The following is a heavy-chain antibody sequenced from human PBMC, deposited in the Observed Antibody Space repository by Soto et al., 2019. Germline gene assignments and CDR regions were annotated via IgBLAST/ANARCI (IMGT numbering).Heavy chain of an antibody. CDR1: GFTFSSYG. J-gene: IGHJ6*02. D-gene: IGHD4-4*01. Sequence: GGSLRLSCAASGFTFSSYGMHWVRQAPGRGLEWVAVILYDGSNKYYADSVKGRFTISRDNSKNTLYLQMNSLRAEDTAVYYCAREEIKTVTTNWYYYYGMDVWGQGTTVTVSS. V-gene: IGHV3-33*01. CDR2: ILYDGSNK. CDR3: AREEIKTVTTNWYYYYGMDV.